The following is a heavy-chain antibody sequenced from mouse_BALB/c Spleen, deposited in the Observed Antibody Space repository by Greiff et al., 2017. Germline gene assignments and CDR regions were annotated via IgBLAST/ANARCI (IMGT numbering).Heavy chain of an antibody. J-gene: IGHJ1*01. V-gene: IGHV5-12-2*01. CDR3: ARHRDEYFDV. CDR1: GFTFSSYT. CDR2: ISNGGGST. Sequence: EVQGVESGGGLVQPGGSLKLSCAASGFTFSSYTMSWVRQTPEKRLEWVAYISNGGGSTYYPDTVKGRFTISRDNAKNTLYLQMSSLKSEDTAMYYCARHRDEYFDVWGAGTTVTVSS.